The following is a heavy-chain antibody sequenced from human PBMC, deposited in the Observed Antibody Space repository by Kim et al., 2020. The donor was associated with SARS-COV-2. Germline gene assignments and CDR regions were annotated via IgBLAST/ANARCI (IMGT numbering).Heavy chain of an antibody. D-gene: IGHD3-10*01. Sequence: GGSLRLSCAASGFTFTKFWMTWVRQAPGKGLEWVANINSDGSEIYYVESVKGRLTISRDNAKNSLYLQMNSLGAEDTAVYYCARRPRGGFDLWGQGTLVTVSS. CDR2: INSDGSEI. CDR3: ARRPRGGFDL. J-gene: IGHJ4*02. CDR1: GFTFTKFW. V-gene: IGHV3-7*01.